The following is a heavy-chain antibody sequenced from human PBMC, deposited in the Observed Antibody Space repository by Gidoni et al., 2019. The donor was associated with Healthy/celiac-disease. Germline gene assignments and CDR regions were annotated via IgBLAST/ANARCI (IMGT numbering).Heavy chain of an antibody. CDR3: ARGYGSGSYYYYYYGMDV. CDR1: GFPFSRYS. V-gene: IGHV3-21*01. J-gene: IGHJ6*02. CDR2: ISSSRSYI. Sequence: EVQLVESGRGLVKPAASLRLSCAASGFPFSRYSMNWVRQAPGKRLEWVTSISSSRSYIYYADTGKGRFTISRDNAKNSLYLQMNSLRAEETAVYYCARGYGSGSYYYYYYGMDVWGQGTTVTVSS. D-gene: IGHD3-10*01.